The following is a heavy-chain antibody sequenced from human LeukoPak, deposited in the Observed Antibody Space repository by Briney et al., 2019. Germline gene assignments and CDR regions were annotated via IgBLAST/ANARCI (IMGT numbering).Heavy chain of an antibody. CDR1: GGSISSYY. J-gene: IGHJ4*02. Sequence: SETLSLTCTVSGGSISSYYWSWIRQPPGKGLEWIGSIYYSGSTYYNPSLKSRVTISVDTSKNQFSLKLSSVTAADTAVYYCAMTGNTIFGVVIFDYWGQGTLVTVSS. D-gene: IGHD3-3*01. CDR2: IYYSGST. CDR3: AMTGNTIFGVVIFDY. V-gene: IGHV4-59*12.